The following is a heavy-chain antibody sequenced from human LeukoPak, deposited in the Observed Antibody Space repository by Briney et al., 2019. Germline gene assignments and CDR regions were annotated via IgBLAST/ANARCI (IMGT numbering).Heavy chain of an antibody. J-gene: IGHJ4*02. CDR3: AKDFSSSWYFDY. D-gene: IGHD6-13*01. CDR1: GFTFSSYG. CDR2: ISYDGSNK. Sequence: PGGSLRLSCAASGFTFSSYGMHWVRQAPGKGLEWVAVISYDGSNKYYADSVKGRFTISRDNSKNTLYLQMNSLRAEDTAVYYCAKDFSSSWYFDYWAREPWSPSPQ. V-gene: IGHV3-30*18.